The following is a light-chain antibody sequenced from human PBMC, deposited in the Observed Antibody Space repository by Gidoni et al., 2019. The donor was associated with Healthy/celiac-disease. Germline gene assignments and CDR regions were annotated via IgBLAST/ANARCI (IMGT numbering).Light chain of an antibody. CDR1: QSISSY. CDR2: AAS. Sequence: DIHMTQSPSSLSASVGDRVTITCLASQSISSYLNWYQQKPGKAPKLLIYAASSLQSGVPSRFSGSGSGTDFTLTIGSLQPEDLATYYGQQSYSTPLTFGGGTKVEIK. J-gene: IGKJ4*01. V-gene: IGKV1-39*01. CDR3: QQSYSTPLT.